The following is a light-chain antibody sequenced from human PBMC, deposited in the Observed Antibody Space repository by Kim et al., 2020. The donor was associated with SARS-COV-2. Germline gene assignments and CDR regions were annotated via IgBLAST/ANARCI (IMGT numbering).Light chain of an antibody. J-gene: IGLJ2*01. V-gene: IGLV6-57*03. CDR1: SGSIDDNY. Sequence: GQTVTISCTRSSGSIDDNYVQWYQPRPGGVPTTVIYEDDQRPSGVSDRFSGSIDNSSNSASLTISGLRTEDEADYYCQSYNRDNVLFGGGTKVTVL. CDR3: QSYNRDNVL. CDR2: EDD.